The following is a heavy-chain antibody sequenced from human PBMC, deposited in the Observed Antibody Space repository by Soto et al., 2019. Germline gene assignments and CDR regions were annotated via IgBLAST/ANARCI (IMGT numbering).Heavy chain of an antibody. CDR3: TKDARLSS. CDR2: IGETGDRT. J-gene: IGHJ5*02. Sequence: GGSLSLSCASSGFTFSSYGMHWVRQAPGKGLQWVSTIGETGDRTYYTDSVKGRFTISRDTSKNMLYLQMNSLRAEDTDLYYCTKDARLSSWGQGTLVTVSS. V-gene: IGHV3-23*01. CDR1: GFTFSSYG.